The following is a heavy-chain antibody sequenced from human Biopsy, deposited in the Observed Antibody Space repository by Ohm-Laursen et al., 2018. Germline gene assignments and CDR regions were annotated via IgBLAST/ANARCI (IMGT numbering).Heavy chain of an antibody. D-gene: IGHD1-1*01. CDR3: AKRGVERGRPLAY. J-gene: IGHJ4*02. CDR2: INGMFGTT. Sequence: SSVKVSCKASGGTFSSFGISWVRQAPGQGLEWMGEINGMFGTTNYAQTFQGRVTITADESTSTAYMEVSSLRSEDTAVYYCAKRGVERGRPLAYWGQGTLVTVSS. CDR1: GGTFSSFG. V-gene: IGHV1-69*01.